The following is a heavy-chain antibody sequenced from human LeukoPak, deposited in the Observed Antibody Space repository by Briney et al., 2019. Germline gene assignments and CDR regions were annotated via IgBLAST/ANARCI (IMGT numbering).Heavy chain of an antibody. D-gene: IGHD6-19*01. CDR1: GYTFTSYA. Sequence: ASVKVSCKASGYTFTSYAMNWLRQAPGQGLEWMGCINTNTGNPTYAQGFTGRFVFSLDTSVSTAYLQISSLKAEDTAVYYCARDLELIGGWLVPFDYWGQGTLVTVSS. J-gene: IGHJ4*02. CDR3: ARDLELIGGWLVPFDY. CDR2: INTNTGNP. V-gene: IGHV7-4-1*02.